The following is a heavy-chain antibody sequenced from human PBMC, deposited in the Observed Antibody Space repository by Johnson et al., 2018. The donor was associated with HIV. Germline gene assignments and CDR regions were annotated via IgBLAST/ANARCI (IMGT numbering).Heavy chain of an antibody. CDR2: ITQDGSEK. J-gene: IGHJ3*01. V-gene: IGHV3-7*01. CDR1: GFTFSSYW. D-gene: IGHD3-22*01. Sequence: VQLVESGGGLVQPGGSLRLSCAASGFTFSSYWMSWVRQAPGRGLEWVANITQDGSEKYYVDSVKGRFTISRDNAKNSLYLQMNSLRAEDTAVYYCARGDYHDSSGYFSDAFDVWGQGTMVTVSS. CDR3: ARGDYHDSSGYFSDAFDV.